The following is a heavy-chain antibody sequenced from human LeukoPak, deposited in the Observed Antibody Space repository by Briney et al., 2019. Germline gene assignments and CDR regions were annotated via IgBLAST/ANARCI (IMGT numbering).Heavy chain of an antibody. D-gene: IGHD1-1*01. CDR3: TRNWDS. V-gene: IGHV3-48*04. J-gene: IGHJ4*02. Sequence: PGGSLRLSCAASGFTFSSYGMNWVRQAPGKGLEWVSYIGINDNVMYYVDSVKGRFSISRDNAKNSLYLQMNSLRVEDTAVYYCTRNWDSWGQGTLVTVSS. CDR1: GFTFSSYG. CDR2: IGINDNVM.